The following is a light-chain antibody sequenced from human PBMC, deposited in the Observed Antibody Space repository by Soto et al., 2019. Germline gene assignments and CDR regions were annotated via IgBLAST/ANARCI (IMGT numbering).Light chain of an antibody. J-gene: IGKJ4*01. CDR1: QSFSNN. CDR3: HEYPKFLVA. Sequence: EIVVTQSPDTLSGYRGEGTTXSSRSSQSFSNNLAWYQQKPGHAPRLLIYGASTRATGIPARFSGSGSGTEFTLTISSLQSEDFAVYYCHEYPKFLVAFGGGTKVDI. V-gene: IGKV3-15*01. CDR2: GAS.